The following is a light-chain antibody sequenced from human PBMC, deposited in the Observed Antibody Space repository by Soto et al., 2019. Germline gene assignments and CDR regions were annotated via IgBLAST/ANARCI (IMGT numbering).Light chain of an antibody. V-gene: IGLV2-14*03. Sequence: QSALTQPASVSGSPGQSITISCTGTSSDIGTYNYVSWYQQHPGKAPTLMIYDVSNRPSGFSNRFSGSKSGNTASLTTSGLQAEHDADYSCTSYISRSINRVSGGGTKLTVL. CDR2: DVS. CDR3: TSYISRSINRV. CDR1: SSDIGTYNY. J-gene: IGLJ3*02.